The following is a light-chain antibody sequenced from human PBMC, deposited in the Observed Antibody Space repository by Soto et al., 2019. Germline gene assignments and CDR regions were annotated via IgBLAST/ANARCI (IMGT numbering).Light chain of an antibody. CDR1: QTISDF. V-gene: IGKV1-5*01. CDR3: QHYISFPWT. CDR2: EAS. J-gene: IGKJ1*01. Sequence: DIPITPSPTTLSASLLVRLTNRFRASQTISDFLAWYQHKPGEAPKLLIAEASRFESGVPSRFSGGGSGTEFTLTISRLQPDDVATYYCQHYISFPWTFGQGTKV.